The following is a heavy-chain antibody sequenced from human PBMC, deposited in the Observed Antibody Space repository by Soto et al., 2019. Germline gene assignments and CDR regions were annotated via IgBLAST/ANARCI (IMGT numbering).Heavy chain of an antibody. CDR3: VSDQKREHFETSGPNWFAT. J-gene: IGHJ5*02. CDR2: ISRTSSYI. CDR1: GLTFSTYS. Sequence: EVHLVESGGGLVRPGGSLRLSCVVSGLTFSTYSMNWVRQTPGKGIEWVSSISRTSSYIYYRDSVKGRFTISRDNAKNSLYLQMNGLRVEDTAVYYCVSDQKREHFETSGPNWFATWGQGTLVTVSS. D-gene: IGHD6-19*01. V-gene: IGHV3-21*06.